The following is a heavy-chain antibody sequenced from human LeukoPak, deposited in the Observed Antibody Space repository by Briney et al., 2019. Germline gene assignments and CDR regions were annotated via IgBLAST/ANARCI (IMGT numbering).Heavy chain of an antibody. Sequence: ASVKVSCKASGGTFSNYAISWVRQAPGQGLEWMGGIIPIFGTANYAQKFQGRVTITADESTSTAYMELSSLRSEDTAVYYCASPGEDTAMVYIFDYWGQGTLVTVSS. CDR2: IIPIFGTA. D-gene: IGHD5-18*01. V-gene: IGHV1-69*13. J-gene: IGHJ4*02. CDR3: ASPGEDTAMVYIFDY. CDR1: GGTFSNYA.